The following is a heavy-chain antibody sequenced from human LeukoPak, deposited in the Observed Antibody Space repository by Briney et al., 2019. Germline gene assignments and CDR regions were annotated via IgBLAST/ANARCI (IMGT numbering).Heavy chain of an antibody. D-gene: IGHD5-24*01. CDR1: GYTFTSYG. V-gene: IGHV1-18*01. J-gene: IGHJ4*02. Sequence: ASVKVSCKASGYTFTSYGISWVRQAPGQGLEWMGWISAYNGNTNYAQKFQGRVTMTEDTSTDTAYMELSSLRSEDTAVYYCATSILGDGYNFQPPYFDYWGQGTLVTVSS. CDR3: ATSILGDGYNFQPPYFDY. CDR2: ISAYNGNT.